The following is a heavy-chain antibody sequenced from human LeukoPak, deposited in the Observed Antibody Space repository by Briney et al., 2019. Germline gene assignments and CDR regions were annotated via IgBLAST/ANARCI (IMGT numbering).Heavy chain of an antibody. Sequence: GGSLRLSCAASGFTFSDYYMSWIRQAPGKGLEWVSYISSSGSSIYYADSVKGRFTISRDNAKNSLYLQMSSLRAEDTAVYYCARDRQGALWDRVDYWGQGTLVTVSS. CDR3: ARDRQGALWDRVDY. D-gene: IGHD1-26*01. J-gene: IGHJ4*02. V-gene: IGHV3-11*04. CDR2: ISSSGSSI. CDR1: GFTFSDYY.